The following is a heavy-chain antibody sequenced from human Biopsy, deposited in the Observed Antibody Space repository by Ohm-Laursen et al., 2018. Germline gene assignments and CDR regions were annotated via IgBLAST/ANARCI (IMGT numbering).Heavy chain of an antibody. V-gene: IGHV4-59*01. D-gene: IGHD2-8*02. J-gene: IGHJ6*02. CDR2: INHSGHT. CDR3: ARDRIAYCTATSCDNFGLDV. Sequence: GTLSLTCTVSSASINLYYWGWIRQSPGKGLEWIGYINHSGHTDYNPSLKSRLTMSVDTSKNQFSLKLTSVTAADTAVYYCARDRIAYCTATSCDNFGLDVWGQGTTVTVSS. CDR1: SASINLYY.